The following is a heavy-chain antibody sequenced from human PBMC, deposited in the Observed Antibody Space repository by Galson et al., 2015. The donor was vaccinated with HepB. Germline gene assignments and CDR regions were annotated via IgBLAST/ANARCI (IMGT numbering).Heavy chain of an antibody. Sequence: SLRLSCAASGFTFSSYAMSWVRQAPGKGLEWVSGISGSGGSTYYADSVKGRFTISRDNSKNTLYLQMNSLRAEDTAVYYCAKDRCTNGVCYPEEYFQHWGQGTLVTVSS. CDR2: ISGSGGST. CDR3: AKDRCTNGVCYPEEYFQH. D-gene: IGHD2-8*01. J-gene: IGHJ1*01. CDR1: GFTFSSYA. V-gene: IGHV3-23*01.